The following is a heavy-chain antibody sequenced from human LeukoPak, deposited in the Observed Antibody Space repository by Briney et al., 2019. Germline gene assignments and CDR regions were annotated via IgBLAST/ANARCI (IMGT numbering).Heavy chain of an antibody. D-gene: IGHD3-10*01. CDR2: IYSSGST. CDR3: ASIYFYGSGSYCFDY. CDR1: GYSISSGYY. V-gene: IGHV4-38-2*02. Sequence: PSETLSLTCTVSGYSISSGYYWGWIRQPPGKGLEWIGNIYSSGSTYYNPSLKRRVTISVDTSKNQFFLKLTSVTAADTAVYYCASIYFYGSGSYCFDYWGQGTLVTVSS. J-gene: IGHJ4*02.